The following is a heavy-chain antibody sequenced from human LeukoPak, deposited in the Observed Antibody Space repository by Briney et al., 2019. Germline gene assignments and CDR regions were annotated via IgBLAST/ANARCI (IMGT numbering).Heavy chain of an antibody. J-gene: IGHJ4*02. CDR2: IIPILGIA. D-gene: IGHD6-13*01. V-gene: IGHV1-69*04. Sequence: SVKVSCKASGGTFSSYAISWVRQGPGQGLEWMGRIIPILGIANYAQKFQGRVTITADKSTSTAYMELSSLRSEDTAVYYCARERIAAASVFDYWGQGTLVTVSS. CDR1: GGTFSSYA. CDR3: ARERIAAASVFDY.